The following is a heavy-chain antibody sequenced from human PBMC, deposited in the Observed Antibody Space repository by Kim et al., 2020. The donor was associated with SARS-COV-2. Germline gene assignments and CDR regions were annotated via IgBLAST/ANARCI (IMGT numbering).Heavy chain of an antibody. V-gene: IGHV3-33*01. J-gene: IGHJ3*02. CDR3: ASCIVGATGGAFDI. D-gene: IGHD1-26*01. Sequence: AASVKGPFTITRNNSKNTLYRQMNRLRAEDTAVYYCASCIVGATGGAFDIWGQGTMVTVSS.